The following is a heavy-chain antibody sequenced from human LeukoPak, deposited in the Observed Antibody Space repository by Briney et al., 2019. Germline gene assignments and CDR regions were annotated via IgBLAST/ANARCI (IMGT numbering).Heavy chain of an antibody. Sequence: SETLSLTCAVYGGSFSGYYWSWIRQPPGKGLEWIGEINHSGSTNYNPSLKSRVTISVDTSKNQFSLKLSSVTAADTAVYYCARTRDGYNLTKPTTPRRYGMDVWGQGTTVTVSS. J-gene: IGHJ6*02. CDR3: ARTRDGYNLTKPTTPRRYGMDV. V-gene: IGHV4-34*01. CDR1: GGSFSGYY. CDR2: INHSGST. D-gene: IGHD5-24*01.